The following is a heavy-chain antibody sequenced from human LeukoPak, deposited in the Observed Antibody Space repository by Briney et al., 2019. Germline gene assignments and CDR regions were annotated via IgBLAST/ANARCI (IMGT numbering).Heavy chain of an antibody. CDR1: GFTFSAYA. Sequence: GGSLRLSCAASGFTFSAYAVRWVRQAPGKGLEWVSAISANGATTYYADSVKGRFTISRDNAKNSLYLQMNSLRAEDTAVYYCARDSLTAMVNYYYYYGMDVWGQGTTVTVSS. CDR2: ISANGATT. J-gene: IGHJ6*02. CDR3: ARDSLTAMVNYYYYYGMDV. D-gene: IGHD5-18*01. V-gene: IGHV3-23*01.